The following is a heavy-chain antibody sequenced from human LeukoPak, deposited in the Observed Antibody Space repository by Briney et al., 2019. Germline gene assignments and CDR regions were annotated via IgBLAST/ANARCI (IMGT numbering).Heavy chain of an antibody. Sequence: HGGSLRLSCTASGFTFSGHWIHWVRQPPGMGLVWVSRINERGTDSMYAESVKGRFTISRDNAKNTVYLQMNSLRAEDTAVYYCVRDETLWTLDWWGQGTLVSVSS. V-gene: IGHV3-74*03. CDR2: INERGTDS. CDR3: VRDETLWTLDW. J-gene: IGHJ4*02. CDR1: GFTFSGHW. D-gene: IGHD1-1*01.